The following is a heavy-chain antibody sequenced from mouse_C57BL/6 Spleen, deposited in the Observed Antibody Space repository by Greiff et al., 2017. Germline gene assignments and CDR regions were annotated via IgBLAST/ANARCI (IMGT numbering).Heavy chain of an antibody. CDR1: GYTFTSYW. Sequence: QVQLQQPGAELVMPGASVKLSCKASGYTFTSYWMHWVKQRPGQGLEWIGEIDPSDSYTNYNQKFKGKSTWTVDKSSSTAYLQLSSLTSEDSAVYYWARNTLFDYWGQGTTLTVSS. J-gene: IGHJ2*01. D-gene: IGHD5-1-1*01. CDR2: IDPSDSYT. V-gene: IGHV1-69*01. CDR3: ARNTLFDY.